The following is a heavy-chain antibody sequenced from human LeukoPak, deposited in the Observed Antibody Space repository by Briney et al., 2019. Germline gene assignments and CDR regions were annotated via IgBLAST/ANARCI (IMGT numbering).Heavy chain of an antibody. CDR3: VRDPYEAY. CDR1: GFTFSSYG. D-gene: IGHD5-12*01. CDR2: IWYDGGNK. Sequence: PGRSLRLSCAASGFTFSSYGMHWVRQAPGKGPEWVAVIWYDGGNKFYGDSVKGRFTISRDNSKNTVYLQMNSLRAEDTAVYYCVRDPYEAYWGQGTLVTVSS. J-gene: IGHJ4*02. V-gene: IGHV3-33*01.